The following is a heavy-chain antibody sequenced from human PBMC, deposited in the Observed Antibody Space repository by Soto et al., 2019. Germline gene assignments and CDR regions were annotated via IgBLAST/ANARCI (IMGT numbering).Heavy chain of an antibody. Sequence: GDHYISRISKAQGKGLEWVSYFSNSGSTMFYADSVKGRFTISRDNAKNSVYLHMHSLRVDDTAVYYCAREDSIIIPAVSDFWGQGTLVTVSS. CDR1: GDHY. V-gene: IGHV3-11*04. CDR2: FSNSGSTM. J-gene: IGHJ4*02. D-gene: IGHD3-22*01. CDR3: AREDSIIIPAVSDF.